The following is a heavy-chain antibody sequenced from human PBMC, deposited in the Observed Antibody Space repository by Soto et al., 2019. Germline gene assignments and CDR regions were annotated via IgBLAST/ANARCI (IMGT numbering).Heavy chain of an antibody. CDR1: RFTFSSYA. CDR2: ISGSGGST. J-gene: IGHJ3*02. D-gene: IGHD4-17*01. CDR3: AKGVDYGGNSGAFDI. V-gene: IGHV3-23*01. Sequence: AGSLRHSSAASRFTFSSYAMSWVRQAPGKGLEWVSAISGSGGSTYYADSVKGRFTIARDNSKNTLYLQMNSLRAEDTAVYYCAKGVDYGGNSGAFDIWGQGTMVTV.